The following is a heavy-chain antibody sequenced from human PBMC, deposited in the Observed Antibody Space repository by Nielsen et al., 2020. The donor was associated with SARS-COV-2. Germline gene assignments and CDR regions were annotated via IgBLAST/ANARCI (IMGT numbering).Heavy chain of an antibody. CDR3: ASLYSSSWYFDY. Sequence: GGSLRLSCAASGFTFDDYAMHWVRQAPGKGLEWVSSINWNSGGIGYADSVKGRFTISRDNAKNSLYLQMNSLRAEDTAVYYCASLYSSSWYFDYWGQGTLVTVSS. D-gene: IGHD6-13*01. CDR2: INWNSGGI. CDR1: GFTFDDYA. V-gene: IGHV3-9*01. J-gene: IGHJ4*02.